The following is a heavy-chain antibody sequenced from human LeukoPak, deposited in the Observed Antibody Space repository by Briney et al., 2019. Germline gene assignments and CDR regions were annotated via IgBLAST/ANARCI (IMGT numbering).Heavy chain of an antibody. CDR1: GFTFSSYA. Sequence: GGSLRLSSAASGFTFSSYAMSWVRQAPGKGLEWVSAISGSGGSTYYADSVKGRFTISRDNSKNTLYLQMNSLRAEDTAVYYCARGTEENWFDPWGQGTLVTVSS. V-gene: IGHV3-23*01. J-gene: IGHJ5*02. CDR3: ARGTEENWFDP. CDR2: ISGSGGST.